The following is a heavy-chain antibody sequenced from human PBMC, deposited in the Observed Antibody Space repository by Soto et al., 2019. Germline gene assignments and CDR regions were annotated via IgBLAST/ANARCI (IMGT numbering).Heavy chain of an antibody. CDR2: IYPGDSDT. Sequence: LGESLKISCKGSGCSFTNYWIGWVRQMPGKGLDWMGIIYPGDSDTRYNPSFQGQVTISTDNSIDTAYLQWNSLKASDTAIYYCAKHISRDFDFWSGLYYYYAMDVWGQGTTVTVSS. J-gene: IGHJ6*02. V-gene: IGHV5-51*01. CDR1: GCSFTNYW. D-gene: IGHD3-3*01. CDR3: AKHISRDFDFWSGLYYYYAMDV.